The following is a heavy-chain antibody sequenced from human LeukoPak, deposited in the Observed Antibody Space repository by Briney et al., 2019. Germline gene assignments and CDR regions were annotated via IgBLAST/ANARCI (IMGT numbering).Heavy chain of an antibody. CDR1: GGTFSSYA. CDR2: IIPIFGTA. D-gene: IGHD6-19*01. J-gene: IGHJ5*02. Sequence: ASVKVSCKASGGTFSSYAISWVRQAPGQGLEWMGGIIPIFGTANYAQKFQGRVTITTDESTSTAYMELRSLRSDDTAVYYCARDSRSSGWYGGWFDPWGQGTLVTVSS. V-gene: IGHV1-69*05. CDR3: ARDSRSSGWYGGWFDP.